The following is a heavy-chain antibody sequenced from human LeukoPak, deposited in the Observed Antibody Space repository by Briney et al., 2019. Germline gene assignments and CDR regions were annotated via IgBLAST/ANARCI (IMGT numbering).Heavy chain of an antibody. CDR3: ARDLWGSGIDN. Sequence: SETLSLTCTVSGGSIRSGSYYWSWIRQPAGKGLEWIGRIYTGGSTNYNPSLKSRVTISVDTSKNQFSLKLSSVTAADTAVYYCARDLWGSGIDNWGQGTLVTVSS. CDR1: GGSIRSGSYY. J-gene: IGHJ4*02. D-gene: IGHD3-10*01. CDR2: IYTGGST. V-gene: IGHV4-61*02.